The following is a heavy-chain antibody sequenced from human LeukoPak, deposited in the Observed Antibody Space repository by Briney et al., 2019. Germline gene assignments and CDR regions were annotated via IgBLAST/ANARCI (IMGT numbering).Heavy chain of an antibody. D-gene: IGHD3-22*01. J-gene: IGHJ4*02. CDR1: GGSISNYY. V-gene: IGHV4-59*08. Sequence: PSETLSLTCTVSGGSISNYYWSWIRQPPGKGLEYIGYIYYSGSTYYNPSLKSRVTISVDTSKNQFSLKLSSVTAADTAVYYCARHIGHYYDSSPWFDYWGQGTLVTVSS. CDR2: IYYSGST. CDR3: ARHIGHYYDSSPWFDY.